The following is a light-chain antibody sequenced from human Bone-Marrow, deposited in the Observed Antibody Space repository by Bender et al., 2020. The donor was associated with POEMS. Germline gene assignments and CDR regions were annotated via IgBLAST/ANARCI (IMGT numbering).Light chain of an antibody. V-gene: IGLV1-40*01. Sequence: QSVLTQPPSVSGAPGQRVTISCTGSSSNTGSGYDVHWYQQLPGTAPKLLISSNNHRPSGVPDRFFGSKSATSASLAITGLQAEDEAHYYCQAYDSSLSGHVVFGGGTWLTVL. CDR3: QAYDSSLSGHVV. J-gene: IGLJ2*01. CDR1: SSNTGSGYD. CDR2: SNN.